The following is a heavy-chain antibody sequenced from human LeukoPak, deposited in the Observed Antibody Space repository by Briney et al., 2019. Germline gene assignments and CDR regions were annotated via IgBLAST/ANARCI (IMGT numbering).Heavy chain of an antibody. Sequence: ASVTVSFKASGYTFTNYHINWVRQASGQGLEWMTWINPDTGDKGYARKFQDRVTITTDTSISTAYMELSSLSSEDTAVYFCARTTSMTASGYDYWGQGTLVTVSS. CDR1: GYTFTNYH. J-gene: IGHJ4*02. V-gene: IGHV1-8*03. CDR2: INPDTGDK. D-gene: IGHD2-21*02. CDR3: ARTTSMTASGYDY.